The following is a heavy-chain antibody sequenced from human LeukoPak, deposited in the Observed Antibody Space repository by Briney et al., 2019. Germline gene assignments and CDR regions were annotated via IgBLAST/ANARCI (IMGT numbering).Heavy chain of an antibody. D-gene: IGHD1-26*01. CDR1: GYTFTSYA. Sequence: ASVKVSCKASGYTFTSYAMHWVRQAPGQRLEWMGWINAGNGNTKYSQNFQGRVTITRDTSASTAYMEVSSLRSEDTAVYYCARGIWSGTYSAYYLDYWGQGTLVTVSS. CDR2: INAGNGNT. J-gene: IGHJ4*02. CDR3: ARGIWSGTYSAYYLDY. V-gene: IGHV1-3*01.